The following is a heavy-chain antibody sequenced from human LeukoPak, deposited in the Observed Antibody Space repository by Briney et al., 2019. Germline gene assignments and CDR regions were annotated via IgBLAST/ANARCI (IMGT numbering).Heavy chain of an antibody. V-gene: IGHV3-30-3*01. J-gene: IGHJ4*02. CDR2: ISYDGNNK. D-gene: IGHD6-13*01. CDR1: GFTFSXYX. CDR3: ARDKAAAGTFSDY. Sequence: GGXXRXXCAASGFTFSXYXXTXVXQAPGKXXXXXAVISYDGNNKYYADSVKGRFTISRDSSKNTLYLQMNSLIPEDTAVYYRARDKAAAGTFSDYWGQGTLVTVSS.